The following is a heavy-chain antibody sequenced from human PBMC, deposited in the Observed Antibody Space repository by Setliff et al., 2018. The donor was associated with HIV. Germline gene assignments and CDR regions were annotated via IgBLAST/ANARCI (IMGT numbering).Heavy chain of an antibody. V-gene: IGHV1-46*01. D-gene: IGHD5-18*01. J-gene: IGHJ3*02. CDR1: GYTFISHY. CDR2: INPSDGST. Sequence: ASVKVSCKASGYTFISHYIHWVRQAPGQGLEWMGIINPSDGSTNCAQRFQDRVTMTRDTCTSTVYMELSSLRSEDTAVYYCARGPWIQLWSSELDAFDIWGQGTMVTVSS. CDR3: ARGPWIQLWSSELDAFDI.